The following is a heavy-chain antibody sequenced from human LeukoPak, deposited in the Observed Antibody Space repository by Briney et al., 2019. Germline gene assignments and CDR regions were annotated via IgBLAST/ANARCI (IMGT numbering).Heavy chain of an antibody. J-gene: IGHJ5*02. CDR2: INPYSGAT. V-gene: IGHV1-2*02. Sequence: ASVKVSCQASGYTSSDFYCNWVRQTPGQGLEWMGWINPYSGATISAQNFQGRVTLTWDASIGTAYMELSRLRSDDTAVHYCATSTVTHTRDPWGQGTLVTVSS. CDR1: GYTSSDFY. D-gene: IGHD1-1*01. CDR3: ATSTVTHTRDP.